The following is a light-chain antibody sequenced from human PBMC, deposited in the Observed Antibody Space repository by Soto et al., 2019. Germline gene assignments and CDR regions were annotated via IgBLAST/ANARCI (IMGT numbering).Light chain of an antibody. V-gene: IGKV3-20*01. J-gene: IGKJ2*01. CDR1: QSVSNSF. CDR2: GAS. CDR3: QQYGSSPYT. Sequence: EIVLTQSPGTLSLSPGERATLSCRASQSVSNSFLAWYQQKPGQAPRLLIYGASSRATGIPDRFSGSGSGTDFPHTISRLEPEDFAVYYCQQYGSSPYTFGQGTKLEIK.